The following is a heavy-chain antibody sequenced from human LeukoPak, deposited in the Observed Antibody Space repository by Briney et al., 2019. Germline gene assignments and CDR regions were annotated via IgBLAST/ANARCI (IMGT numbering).Heavy chain of an antibody. V-gene: IGHV1-2*02. CDR1: GYTFTGYY. CDR2: INPNSGGT. J-gene: IGHJ4*02. D-gene: IGHD6-6*01. Sequence: ASVKVSCKASGYTFTGYYMHWVRQAPGQGLEWMGWINPNSGGTNYAQKFQGRVTMTRDTSISTAYMELSRLRSDGTAVYYCARGGAALMEDYFDYWGQGTLVTVSS. CDR3: ARGGAALMEDYFDY.